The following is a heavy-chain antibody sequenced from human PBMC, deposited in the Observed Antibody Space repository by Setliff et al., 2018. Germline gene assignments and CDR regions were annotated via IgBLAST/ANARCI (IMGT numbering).Heavy chain of an antibody. V-gene: IGHV4-34*01. Sequence: SETLSLTCAVCGGAFSGYNWTWIRQSPGKGLEWIGEINHSGSTDYNPSLKSRVTISIDTSKDQFSLRMSSVSAADAAIYYCARGRNVAARLLDTWGQGSRVTVSS. CDR3: ARGRNVAARLLDT. CDR1: GGAFSGYN. CDR2: INHSGST. D-gene: IGHD6-6*01. J-gene: IGHJ5*02.